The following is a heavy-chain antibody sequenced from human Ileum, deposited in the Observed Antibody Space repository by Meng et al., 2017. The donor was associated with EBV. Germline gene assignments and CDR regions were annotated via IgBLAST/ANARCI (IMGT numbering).Heavy chain of an antibody. CDR2: VVYSGTT. Sequence: QLQLQQSRPGLVKPSATLSLTCTVSGGSISSSSYYWAWIRQPPGEGLEWIGSVVYSGTTYYTSSLKSRVSISVDTSKNQFSLKLSSVTAADTAVYYCARHHHSPTFDYWGQGTLVTVSS. V-gene: IGHV4-39*01. CDR1: GGSISSSSYY. J-gene: IGHJ4*02. CDR3: ARHHHSPTFDY. D-gene: IGHD1-14*01.